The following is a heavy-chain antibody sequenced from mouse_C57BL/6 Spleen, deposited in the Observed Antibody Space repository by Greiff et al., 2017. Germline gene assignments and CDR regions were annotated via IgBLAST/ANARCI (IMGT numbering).Heavy chain of an antibody. CDR2: ISSGGSYT. J-gene: IGHJ1*03. CDR3: ARHWDWYFDV. CDR1: GFTFSSYG. V-gene: IGHV5-6*01. D-gene: IGHD4-1*01. Sequence: EVKLVESGGDLVKPGGSLKLSCAASGFTFSSYGMSWVRQTPDKRLEWVATISSGGSYTYYPDSVKGRFTISRVNAKNTLYLQMSSLKSEDTAMYYCARHWDWYFDVWGTGTTVTVSS.